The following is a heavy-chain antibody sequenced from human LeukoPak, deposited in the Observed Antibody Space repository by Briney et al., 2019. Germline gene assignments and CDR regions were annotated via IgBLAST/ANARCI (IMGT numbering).Heavy chain of an antibody. J-gene: IGHJ6*03. D-gene: IGHD2-15*01. Sequence: SLRLSCAASGFTFSSYGIHSVRQAPGKGLGSVAVIWYDGSNKHYADSVKGRFTISRDNSKNTLYLQMNSLRAEDTAVYYCASGGYCSGGSCYSEPHYYYMDVWGKGTTVTVSS. CDR3: ASGGYCSGGSCYSEPHYYYMDV. CDR1: GFTFSSYG. CDR2: IWYDGSNK. V-gene: IGHV3-33*01.